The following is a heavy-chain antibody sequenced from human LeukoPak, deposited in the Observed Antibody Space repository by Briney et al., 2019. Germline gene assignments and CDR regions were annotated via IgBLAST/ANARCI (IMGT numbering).Heavy chain of an antibody. Sequence: PGGSLRLSCEASGFTVSNNYMNWVRQAPGKGLEWVSVIYCGGTTYYADSVKGRFTISRDNSKNTLYLQMNSLRAEDTAVYYCASSAYAMFDYWGQGTLVTVSS. CDR3: ASSAYAMFDY. CDR1: GFTVSNNY. CDR2: IYCGGTT. D-gene: IGHD2-8*01. V-gene: IGHV3-66*01. J-gene: IGHJ4*02.